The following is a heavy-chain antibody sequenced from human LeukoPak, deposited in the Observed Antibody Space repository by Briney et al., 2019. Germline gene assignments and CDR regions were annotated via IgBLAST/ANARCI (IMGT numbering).Heavy chain of an antibody. V-gene: IGHV3-23*01. Sequence: GGSLRLSCAASGLVFGKYAMAWVRQAPGKGLECVSIISDDSSFTYYLDSVKGRFTISRDNSKNTLYLQIDSLRAEDTALYYCAKSSSGGSCYSVGGCWFDPWGQGTLVTVSS. CDR1: GLVFGKYA. CDR3: AKSSSGGSCYSVGGCWFDP. D-gene: IGHD2-15*01. J-gene: IGHJ5*02. CDR2: ISDDSSFT.